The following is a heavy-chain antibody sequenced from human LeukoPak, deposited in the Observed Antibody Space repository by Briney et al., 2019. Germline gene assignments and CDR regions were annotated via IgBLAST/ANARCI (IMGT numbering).Heavy chain of an antibody. Sequence: ASVKVSCKASGYTFTSNQMHWVRQTPGQGLEWMGIINPSGGSTTYAQKFQGRVTMTRDTSTSTVYMELSSLRSEDTAVYYCARDRAAAGIRWFDPWGQGTPVTVSS. CDR1: GYTFTSNQ. D-gene: IGHD6-13*01. J-gene: IGHJ5*02. V-gene: IGHV1-46*01. CDR2: INPSGGST. CDR3: ARDRAAAGIRWFDP.